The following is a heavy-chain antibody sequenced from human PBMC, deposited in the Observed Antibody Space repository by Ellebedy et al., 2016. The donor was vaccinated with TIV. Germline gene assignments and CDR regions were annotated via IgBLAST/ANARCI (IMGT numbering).Heavy chain of an antibody. D-gene: IGHD1-26*01. Sequence: GESLKISXAASGFTVSSNYMSWVRQAPGKGLEWVSVIYSGGSTYYADSVKGRFTISRDNSKNTLYLQMNSLRAEDTAVYYCARDTGGSPPWLDVWGQGTTVTVSS. CDR2: IYSGGST. V-gene: IGHV3-53*01. J-gene: IGHJ6*02. CDR3: ARDTGGSPPWLDV. CDR1: GFTVSSNY.